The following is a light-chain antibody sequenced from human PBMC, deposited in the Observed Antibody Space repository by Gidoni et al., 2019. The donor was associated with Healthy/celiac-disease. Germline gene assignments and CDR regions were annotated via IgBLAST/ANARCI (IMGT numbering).Light chain of an antibody. V-gene: IGKV1-39*01. CDR3: QQSYRTPQT. CDR1: QSISSY. Sequence: EIQMTQSPSARSASVGYRVTITCRASQSISSYLNWYQQKPGQAPKLLIYAASSLQSGVPSRFSGSGSGTDFTLTISSLQPEDFATYYCQQSYRTPQTFGQGTKVEIK. CDR2: AAS. J-gene: IGKJ1*01.